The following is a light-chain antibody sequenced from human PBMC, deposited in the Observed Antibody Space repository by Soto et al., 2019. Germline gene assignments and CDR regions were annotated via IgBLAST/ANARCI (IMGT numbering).Light chain of an antibody. Sequence: QSALTQPRSVSGSPGQSITISCTGSSSDVGRYNYVSWFQQYSGKAPKLMIFDVSQRPSGVHDRFSGSKSANTASLTISGLQSEDEADYYCCSYAGRDTPVLFGGGTKLTVL. CDR1: SSDVGRYNY. CDR2: DVS. J-gene: IGLJ2*01. CDR3: CSYAGRDTPVL. V-gene: IGLV2-11*01.